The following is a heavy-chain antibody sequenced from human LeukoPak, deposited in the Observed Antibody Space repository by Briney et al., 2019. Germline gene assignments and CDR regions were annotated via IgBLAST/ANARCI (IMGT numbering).Heavy chain of an antibody. V-gene: IGHV4-34*01. D-gene: IGHD6-13*01. CDR2: INHSGST. Sequence: SETLSPTFAVYGGSFSGFFWSWIRPPPGKGRGWIGDINHSGSTNYNPSLKSRVTISVDTSKNQFSLKLSSVTAADTAVYYCARRRLYSSPNDYWGQGTLVTVSS. CDR1: GGSFSGFF. CDR3: ARRRLYSSPNDY. J-gene: IGHJ4*02.